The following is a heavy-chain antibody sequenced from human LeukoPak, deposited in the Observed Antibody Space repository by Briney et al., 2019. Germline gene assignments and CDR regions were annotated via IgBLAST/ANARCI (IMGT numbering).Heavy chain of an antibody. CDR3: ASPSGGASSMAARWVFDY. J-gene: IGHJ4*02. CDR1: GGTFSSYT. CDR2: IIPILGIA. Sequence: SVKVSCKASGGTFSSYTISWVRQAPGQGLEWMGRIIPILGIANYAQKFQGRVTITADKSTSTAYMELSSLRSEDTAVYYCASPSGGASSMAARWVFDYWGQGTLVTVSS. V-gene: IGHV1-69*02. D-gene: IGHD6-6*01.